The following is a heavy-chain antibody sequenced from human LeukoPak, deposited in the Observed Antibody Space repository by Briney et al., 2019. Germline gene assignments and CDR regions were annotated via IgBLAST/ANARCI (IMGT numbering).Heavy chain of an antibody. CDR3: ASGVLLWFGGYGMDV. CDR1: GYTFTSYD. Sequence: GASVKVSCKASGYTFTSYDINWVRQATGQGLEWMGWMNPNSDNTGYAQKFQGRVTMTRNTSISTAYMELSSLRSEDTAVYYCASGVLLWFGGYGMDVWGQGTTVTVSS. V-gene: IGHV1-8*01. CDR2: MNPNSDNT. J-gene: IGHJ6*02. D-gene: IGHD3-10*01.